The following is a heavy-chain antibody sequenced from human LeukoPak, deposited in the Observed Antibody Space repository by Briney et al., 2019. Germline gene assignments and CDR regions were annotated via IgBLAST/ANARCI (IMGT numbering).Heavy chain of an antibody. CDR3: ARAPSWYPYNWFDP. V-gene: IGHV4-34*01. CDR2: INHSGST. Sequence: SETLSLTCAVYGGSFSGYYWSWIRQPPGKGLEWIGEINHSGSTNYNPSLKSRVTISVDTSKNQFSPKLSSVTAADTAVYYCARAPSWYPYNWFDPWGQGTLVTVSS. J-gene: IGHJ5*02. D-gene: IGHD6-13*01. CDR1: GGSFSGYY.